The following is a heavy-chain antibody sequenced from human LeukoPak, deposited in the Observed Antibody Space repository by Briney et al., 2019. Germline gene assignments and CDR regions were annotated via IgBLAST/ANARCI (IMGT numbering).Heavy chain of an antibody. CDR1: GGSISSGGYS. V-gene: IGHV4-39*07. Sequence: PSETLSLTCAVSGGSISSGGYSWSWIRQPLGKGLEWIGSIYYSGSTYYNPSLKSRVTISVDTSKNQFSLKLSSVTAADTAVYYCARDPAFGGRYFDWLPLDYWGQGTLVTVSS. CDR2: IYYSGST. CDR3: ARDPAFGGRYFDWLPLDY. D-gene: IGHD3-9*01. J-gene: IGHJ4*02.